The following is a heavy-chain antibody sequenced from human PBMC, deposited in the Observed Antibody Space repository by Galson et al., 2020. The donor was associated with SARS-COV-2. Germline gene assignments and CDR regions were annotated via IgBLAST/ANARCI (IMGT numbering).Heavy chain of an antibody. Sequence: SGPTLVKPTQTLTLTCTFSGFSLSTSGMCVSWIRQPPGKALEWLARIDWDDDKYYSTSLKTRLTISKDTSKNQVVLTMTNMDPVDTATYYCALVPLSRGAVAENNWGQGTLVTVSS. CDR3: ALVPLSRGAVAENN. D-gene: IGHD6-19*01. V-gene: IGHV2-70*11. CDR2: IDWDDDK. J-gene: IGHJ4*02. CDR1: GFSLSTSGMC.